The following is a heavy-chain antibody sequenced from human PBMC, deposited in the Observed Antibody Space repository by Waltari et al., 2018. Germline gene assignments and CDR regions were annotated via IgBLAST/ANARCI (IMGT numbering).Heavy chain of an antibody. V-gene: IGHV2-5*01. CDR1: GVSVTTSGVG. D-gene: IGHD6-19*01. Sequence: QITLKESGPTVVKPTQTLTLTCSLSGVSVTTSGVGVGWVRQPPGKALEWLANIHWNDVGRYSPSLKSRLTITKDASKNQVVLTMTDMDPVDTATYYCALRSKWLLPIDFWGQGTLVTVSS. CDR3: ALRSKWLLPIDF. CDR2: IHWNDVG. J-gene: IGHJ4*02.